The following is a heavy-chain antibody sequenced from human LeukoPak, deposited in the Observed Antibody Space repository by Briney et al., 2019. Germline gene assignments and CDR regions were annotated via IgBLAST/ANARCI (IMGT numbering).Heavy chain of an antibody. CDR3: ARDGSGSYADAFDI. V-gene: IGHV1-69*13. J-gene: IGHJ3*02. D-gene: IGHD1-26*01. CDR1: GGTFSSYA. Sequence: GASVKVSCTASGGTFSSYAISWVRQAPGQGLEWMGGIIPIFGTANYAQKFQGRVTITADESTSTAYMELSSLRSEDTAVYYCARDGSGSYADAFDIWGQGTMVTVSS. CDR2: IIPIFGTA.